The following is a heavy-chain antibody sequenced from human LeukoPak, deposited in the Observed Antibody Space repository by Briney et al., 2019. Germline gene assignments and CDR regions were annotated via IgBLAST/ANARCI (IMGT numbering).Heavy chain of an antibody. J-gene: IGHJ4*02. CDR2: VYYSGNP. Sequence: SETLSLTCTVSGGSISNYYRSWIRQPPGKGLECVGYVYYSGNPDYNPSLKSRVTISIDTSKNQFSLKLSSVTAADTAVYYCARDQYSGRFDYWGQGTLVTVSS. D-gene: IGHD1-26*01. V-gene: IGHV4-59*01. CDR1: GGSISNYY. CDR3: ARDQYSGRFDY.